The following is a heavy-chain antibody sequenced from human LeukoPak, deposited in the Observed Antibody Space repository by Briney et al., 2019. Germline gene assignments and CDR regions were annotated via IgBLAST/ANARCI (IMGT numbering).Heavy chain of an antibody. Sequence: GRSLRLSCAASGFLFSSYAMEWVRQSPGKGLEWVAVISRDGSDTYYADSVKGRFTISRDNSKNTVYLEISNLRVEDTAVYFCARGYLSSGWYVASYDYWGRGTLVIVSS. CDR2: ISRDGSDT. CDR3: ARGYLSSGWYVASYDY. D-gene: IGHD6-19*01. V-gene: IGHV3-30*04. CDR1: GFLFSSYA. J-gene: IGHJ4*02.